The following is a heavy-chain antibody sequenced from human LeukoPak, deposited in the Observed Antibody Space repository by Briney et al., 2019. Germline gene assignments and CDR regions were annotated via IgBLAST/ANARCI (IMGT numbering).Heavy chain of an antibody. D-gene: IGHD1-26*01. CDR3: ARLGSYSDC. Sequence: SETLSLTCTVSDGSISSYYWSWIRQPPGKGLEWIGYIHSSGSIHYNPSLRSRVVTSLDTSKNQFSLKLSSVTAADTAVYYCARLGSYSDCWGQGTLVTVSS. V-gene: IGHV4-4*09. CDR2: IHSSGSI. CDR1: DGSISSYY. J-gene: IGHJ4*02.